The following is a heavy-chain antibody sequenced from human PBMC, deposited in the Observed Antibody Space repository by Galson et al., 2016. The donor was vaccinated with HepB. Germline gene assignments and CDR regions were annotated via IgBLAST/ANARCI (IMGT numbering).Heavy chain of an antibody. CDR2: ISGRGGRI. CDR3: ARGYYNAMDV. J-gene: IGHJ6*02. CDR1: GFTFSSYA. Sequence: SLRLSCATSGFTFSSYAMTWVRQSPVNRQEWVPVISGRGGRIKYADSLEGRFTISRDNSKNTLYLQMNSLSGDDTAVYYCARGYYNAMDVWGQGATVTVSS. V-gene: IGHV3-23*01.